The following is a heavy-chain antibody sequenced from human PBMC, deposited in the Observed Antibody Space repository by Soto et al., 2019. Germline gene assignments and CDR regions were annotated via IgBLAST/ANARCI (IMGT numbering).Heavy chain of an antibody. V-gene: IGHV3-33*01. CDR1: GFTFSSYG. CDR2: IWYDGSNK. D-gene: IGHD3-9*01. CDR3: ARDLDDILTGDTVGYYYGMDV. J-gene: IGHJ6*02. Sequence: GGSLRLSCAASGFTFSSYGMHWVRQAPGKGLEWVAVIWYDGSNKYYADSVKGRFTISRDNSKNTLYLQMNSLRAEDTAVYYCARDLDDILTGDTVGYYYGMDVWGQGTTVTVSS.